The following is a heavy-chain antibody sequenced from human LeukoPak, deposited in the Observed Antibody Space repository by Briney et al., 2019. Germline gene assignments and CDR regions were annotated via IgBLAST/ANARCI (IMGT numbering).Heavy chain of an antibody. CDR3: ARGTLYRGWSYYLDF. Sequence: ASETLSLTCTVSGGSISSYYWSWIRQPPGKGLEWIGDIYYSGYTNYNPTLKSRVTISVDTSKNQFSLKLRSVTAADTAVYYCARGTLYRGWSYYLDFWGQGSQVTVSS. V-gene: IGHV4-59*01. D-gene: IGHD6-19*01. J-gene: IGHJ4*02. CDR1: GGSISSYY. CDR2: IYYSGYT.